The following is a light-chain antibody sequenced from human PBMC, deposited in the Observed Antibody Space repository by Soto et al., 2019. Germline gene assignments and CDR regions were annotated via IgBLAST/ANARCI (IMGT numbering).Light chain of an antibody. J-gene: IGKJ1*01. CDR2: GAS. V-gene: IGKV3-20*01. CDR1: QSFSSTY. CDR3: QHYGSSRT. Sequence: IVLTQSPGTLSLSPGERATLSCRASQSFSSTYLAWYQQKPGQAPRLLIYGASSRATGIPDRLSGSGSGTEFTLTISRLEPEDFAVYYCQHYGSSRTFGQGTKVDIK.